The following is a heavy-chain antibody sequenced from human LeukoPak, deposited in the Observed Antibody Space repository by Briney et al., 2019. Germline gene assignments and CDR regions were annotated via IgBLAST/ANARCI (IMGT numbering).Heavy chain of an antibody. D-gene: IGHD3-10*01. CDR1: GFTFSSYW. J-gene: IGHJ4*02. Sequence: PGGSLRLSCAASGFTFSSYWMSWFRQAPGKGLEWVANIKQDGSEKYYVDSVKGRFTISRDNAKNSLYLQMNSLRAEDTAVCYCARDQDGSGSYYKLFDYWGQGTLVTVSS. CDR3: ARDQDGSGSYYKLFDY. V-gene: IGHV3-7*01. CDR2: IKQDGSEK.